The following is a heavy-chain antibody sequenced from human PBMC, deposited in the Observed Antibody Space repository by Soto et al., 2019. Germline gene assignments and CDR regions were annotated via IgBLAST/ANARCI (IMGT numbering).Heavy chain of an antibody. D-gene: IGHD2-2*01. CDR2: IYYSGST. Sequence: QVQLQESGPGLVKPSETLSLTCTVSGGSISSYYWSWIRQPPGKGLEWIGYIYYSGSTNYNPSLKSRVTTSVDTSKNQFSLKLSSVTAADTAVYYCAREALGYCSSTSCSGRFDPWGQGTLVTVSS. V-gene: IGHV4-59*01. J-gene: IGHJ5*02. CDR1: GGSISSYY. CDR3: AREALGYCSSTSCSGRFDP.